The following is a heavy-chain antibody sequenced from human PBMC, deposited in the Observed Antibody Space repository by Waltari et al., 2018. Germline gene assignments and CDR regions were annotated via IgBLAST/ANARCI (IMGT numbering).Heavy chain of an antibody. D-gene: IGHD6-13*01. CDR3: AKGQQLALPEDY. J-gene: IGHJ4*02. CDR2: IRYDGSNK. Sequence: QVQLVESGGGVVQPGGSLRLSCAASGFTFSSSGMHWVRQAPGKGLEWVAFIRYDGSNKYYADAVKGRFTISRDNSKNTLYLQMNSLRAEDTAVYYCAKGQQLALPEDYWGQGTLVTVSS. V-gene: IGHV3-30*02. CDR1: GFTFSSSG.